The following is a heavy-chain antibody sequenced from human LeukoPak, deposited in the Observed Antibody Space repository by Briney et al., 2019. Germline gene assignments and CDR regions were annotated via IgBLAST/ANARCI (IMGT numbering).Heavy chain of an antibody. CDR3: ARRYEGGDYFDY. Sequence: SETLSLTCTVSGGSISSYYWSWIRQPPGKGLEWIGYIYYSGSTNYNPSLKSRVTISVDTSKNQFSLKLSSVTAADTAVYYCARRYEGGDYFDYWGHGTLVTVSS. V-gene: IGHV4-59*08. CDR1: GGSISSYY. CDR2: IYYSGST. D-gene: IGHD5-12*01. J-gene: IGHJ4*01.